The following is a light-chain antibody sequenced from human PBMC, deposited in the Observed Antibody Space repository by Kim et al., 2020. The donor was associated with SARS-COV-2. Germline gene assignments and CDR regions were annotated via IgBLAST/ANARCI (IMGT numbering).Light chain of an antibody. CDR3: TSYGGRHNLV. CDR1: SSDVGGYNY. J-gene: IGLJ3*02. CDR2: EVI. Sequence: QSALTQPPSASGSPGQSVAISCTGTSSDVGGYNYVSWYQQHPGKAPKLMIYEVIKRPSGVPDRFSGSKSGNTASLTVSGLQAEDEADYYCTSYGGRHNLVFGGGTQLTVL. V-gene: IGLV2-8*01.